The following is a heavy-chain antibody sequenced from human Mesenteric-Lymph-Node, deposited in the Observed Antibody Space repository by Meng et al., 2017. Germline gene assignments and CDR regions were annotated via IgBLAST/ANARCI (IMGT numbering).Heavy chain of an antibody. D-gene: IGHD1-26*01. CDR3: TRHYPIVRATLPGY. CDR1: GFSFSDAW. Sequence: GESLKISCRASGFSFSDAWMSWVRQTPGKGLEWLGRMKSNADGGTPHYAAPVEGRITISRDDSRDTLFLQLDNLKIEDTAVYYCTRHYPIVRATLPGYWGQGTLVTVSS. V-gene: IGHV3-15*01. CDR2: MKSNADGGTP. J-gene: IGHJ4*02.